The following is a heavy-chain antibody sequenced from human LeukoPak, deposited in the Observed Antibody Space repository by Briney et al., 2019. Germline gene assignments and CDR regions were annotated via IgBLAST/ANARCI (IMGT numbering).Heavy chain of an antibody. J-gene: IGHJ6*03. V-gene: IGHV3-74*01. CDR1: GFTFSSYW. Sequence: GGSLRLSCAASGFTFSSYWRHWVRQAPGKGLVWVSRINSDGSSTSYADSVKGRFTISRDNAKNTLYLQMNSLRAEDTAVYYCARGVVRDFWSGYPNMDVWGKGTTVTVSS. D-gene: IGHD3-3*01. CDR3: ARGVVRDFWSGYPNMDV. CDR2: INSDGSST.